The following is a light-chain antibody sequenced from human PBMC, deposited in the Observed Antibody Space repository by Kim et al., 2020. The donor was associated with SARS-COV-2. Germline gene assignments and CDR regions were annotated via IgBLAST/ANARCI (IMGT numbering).Light chain of an antibody. Sequence: AAVGDSFTIACRPSQDIRNYLTWFQQRPGKAPKSLIYAASRLQSGVPSKFSGSGSGTHFTLTISGLQPEDFATYYCQQYLSYPLTFGGGTKVDIK. J-gene: IGKJ4*01. CDR2: AAS. CDR1: QDIRNY. V-gene: IGKV1-16*02. CDR3: QQYLSYPLT.